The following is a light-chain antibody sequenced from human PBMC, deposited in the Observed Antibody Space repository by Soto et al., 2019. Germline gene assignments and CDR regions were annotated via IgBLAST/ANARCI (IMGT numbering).Light chain of an antibody. CDR2: DAS. Sequence: AIQLTQSPSSLSASVGDRVTITCRASQGISSALAWYQQKPGKAPNLLIYDASSLESGVPSRFSGSGSGTDFPLTISSLQPEDVATYYCLQFNSYPLTFGVGTKLEIK. CDR1: QGISSA. J-gene: IGKJ4*01. CDR3: LQFNSYPLT. V-gene: IGKV1-13*02.